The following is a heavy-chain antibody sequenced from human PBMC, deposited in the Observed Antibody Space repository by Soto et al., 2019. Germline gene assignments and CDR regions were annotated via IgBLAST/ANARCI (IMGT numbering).Heavy chain of an antibody. V-gene: IGHV1-2*04. Sequence: ASVKVSCKASGYTFTGYYMHWVRQAPGQGLEWMGWINPNSGGTNYAQKFQGWVTMTRDTSISTAYMELSRLRSDDTAVYYCARAVQPQESPAGYWGQGTLVTVSS. CDR2: INPNSGGT. CDR3: ARAVQPQESPAGY. J-gene: IGHJ4*02. CDR1: GYTFTGYY. D-gene: IGHD2-2*01.